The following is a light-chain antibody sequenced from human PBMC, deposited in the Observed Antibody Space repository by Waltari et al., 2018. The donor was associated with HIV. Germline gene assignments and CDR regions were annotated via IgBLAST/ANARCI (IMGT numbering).Light chain of an antibody. CDR2: DVN. CDR1: SSDVGGYNY. V-gene: IGLV2-11*01. J-gene: IGLJ2*01. CDR3: CSYADNYPVV. Sequence: QSALTQPRSVSGSPGQSVTISCTGTSSDVGGYNYVSWYQQHPGKAPKFMIYDVNKRPSGVPDRFSGSKSGNTASLTISGLQAEDEADYYCCSYADNYPVVFGGGTKLTVL.